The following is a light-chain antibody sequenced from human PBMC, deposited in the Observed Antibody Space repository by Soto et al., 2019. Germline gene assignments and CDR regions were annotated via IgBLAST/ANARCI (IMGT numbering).Light chain of an antibody. Sequence: DIQMTQSPSTLSASVGDRVTITCRASQTINSFLAWYQQTPGKAPKLLIYDASSLQSGVPSRFSGGGSGTEFTLTISSLQPDDFATFHCQQYYTYPWTLGQGTKVEIK. J-gene: IGKJ1*01. CDR2: DAS. CDR3: QQYYTYPWT. V-gene: IGKV1-5*01. CDR1: QTINSF.